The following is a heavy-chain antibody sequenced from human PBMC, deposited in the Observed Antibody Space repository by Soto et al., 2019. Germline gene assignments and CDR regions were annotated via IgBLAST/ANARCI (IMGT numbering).Heavy chain of an antibody. D-gene: IGHD6-13*01. Sequence: ASVKVSCKASGYTFTSYAMHWVRQAPGQRLEWMGWINAGNGNTKYSQKFQGRVTITRDTSASTAYMELSSLRSEDTAVYYCARGKGSSWYYWFDPWGQGTLVTVSS. CDR3: ARGKGSSWYYWFDP. J-gene: IGHJ5*02. V-gene: IGHV1-3*01. CDR1: GYTFTSYA. CDR2: INAGNGNT.